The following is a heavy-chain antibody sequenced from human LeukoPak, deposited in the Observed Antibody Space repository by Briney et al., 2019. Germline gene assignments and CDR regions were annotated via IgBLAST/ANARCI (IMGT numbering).Heavy chain of an antibody. CDR3: ARGHYGLDV. Sequence: PGGSLRLSCAASGFSLSNHWVTWVRQAPGKGPEWVAHINVDGSEKDFLDSVRGRFTISRDNSKNSVYLQMNTLRVEDTAVYHCARGHYGLDVWGQGTTVTVFS. CDR2: INVDGSEK. V-gene: IGHV3-7*01. J-gene: IGHJ6*02. CDR1: GFSLSNHW.